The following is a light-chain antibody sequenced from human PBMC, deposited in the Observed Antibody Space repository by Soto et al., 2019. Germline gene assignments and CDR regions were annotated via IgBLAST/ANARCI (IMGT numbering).Light chain of an antibody. CDR2: GAS. CDR1: QSVSSSN. Sequence: EIVLTQSPGTLSLSPGERATLSCRASQSVSSSNLAWYQQKPGQAPRLLIYGASSRATGIPDRFSGSGSGADFTLTISRLEPEDFAAYYCQQYGSSPFTFGPGTKADIK. J-gene: IGKJ3*01. V-gene: IGKV3-20*01. CDR3: QQYGSSPFT.